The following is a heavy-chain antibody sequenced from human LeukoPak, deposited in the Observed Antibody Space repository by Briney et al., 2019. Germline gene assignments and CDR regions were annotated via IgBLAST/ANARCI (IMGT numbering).Heavy chain of an antibody. Sequence: SSVKVSCKASGGTFSSYAISWVRQAPGQGLEWMGGIIPIFGTANYAQKFQGRVTITTDESTSTAYMELSSLRSEDTAVYYCAREYYYDSSDQGAFDIWGQGTMVTVPS. CDR3: AREYYYDSSDQGAFDI. D-gene: IGHD3-22*01. V-gene: IGHV1-69*05. CDR2: IIPIFGTA. CDR1: GGTFSSYA. J-gene: IGHJ3*02.